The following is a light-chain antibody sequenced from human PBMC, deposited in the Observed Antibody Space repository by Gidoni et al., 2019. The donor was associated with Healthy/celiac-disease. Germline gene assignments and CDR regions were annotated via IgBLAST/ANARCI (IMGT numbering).Light chain of an antibody. CDR3: QQRSNWPIT. V-gene: IGKV3-11*01. CDR2: DAY. Sequence: EIVFTQSPATLSLSPGERATLSCRASQSVSSYLAWYQQKPGQAPRLLIYDAYNRATGIPARFSGSGSGTDFTRTISSLEPEDFAVYYCQQRSNWPITFGQGTRLEIK. CDR1: QSVSSY. J-gene: IGKJ5*01.